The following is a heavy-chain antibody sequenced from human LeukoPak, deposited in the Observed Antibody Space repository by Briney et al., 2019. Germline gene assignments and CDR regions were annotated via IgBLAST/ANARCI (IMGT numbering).Heavy chain of an antibody. D-gene: IGHD5-24*01. CDR2: INHSGST. J-gene: IGHJ4*02. CDR3: ARRAAMAWRWLQSSPFDY. Sequence: SETLSLTCAVYGGSFSGYYWSWIRQPPGKGLEWIGEINHSGSTNYNPSLKSRVTISVDTSKNQFSLKLSSVTAADTAMYYCARRAAMAWRWLQSSPFDYWGQGTLVTVSS. CDR1: GGSFSGYY. V-gene: IGHV4-34*01.